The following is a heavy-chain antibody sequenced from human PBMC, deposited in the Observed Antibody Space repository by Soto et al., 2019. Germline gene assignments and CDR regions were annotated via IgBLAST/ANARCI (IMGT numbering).Heavy chain of an antibody. CDR1: GYTLTELS. CDR3: ATDHIGYSYDLDY. V-gene: IGHV1-24*01. D-gene: IGHD5-18*01. J-gene: IGHJ4*02. CDR2: FDPEDGET. Sequence: RASVKVSCKVSGYTLTELSMHWVRQAPGKGLEWMGGFDPEDGETIYAQKFQGRVTMTEDTSTDTAYMELSSLRSEDTAVYYCATDHIGYSYDLDYWGQGTLVTVSS.